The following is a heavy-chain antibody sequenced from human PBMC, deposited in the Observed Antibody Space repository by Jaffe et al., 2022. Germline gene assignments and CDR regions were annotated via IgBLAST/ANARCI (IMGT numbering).Heavy chain of an antibody. Sequence: EVQLVESGGGLVQPGGSLRLSCAASGFTFSSYWMHWVRQAPGKGLVWVSRINSDGSSTSYADSVKGRFTISRDNAKNTLYLQMNSLRAEDTAVYYCARVDWGSGSYQDPEMGFDYWGQGTLVTVSS. J-gene: IGHJ4*02. V-gene: IGHV3-74*01. CDR2: INSDGSST. CDR1: GFTFSSYW. D-gene: IGHD1-26*01. CDR3: ARVDWGSGSYQDPEMGFDY.